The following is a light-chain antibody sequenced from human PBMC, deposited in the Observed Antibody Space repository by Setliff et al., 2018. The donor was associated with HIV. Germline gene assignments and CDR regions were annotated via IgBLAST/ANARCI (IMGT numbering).Light chain of an antibody. CDR3: SSYTIRNTLL. J-gene: IGLJ1*01. CDR1: SRDVGGYNY. V-gene: IGLV2-14*01. Sequence: QSALTQPASVSGSPGQSITISCTGTSRDVGGYNYVSWYQQHPGKAPKLIIYEVSNRPSGISNRFSGSKSGNTASLTISGLQPEDEADYYCSSYTIRNTLLFGTGTKVTVL. CDR2: EVS.